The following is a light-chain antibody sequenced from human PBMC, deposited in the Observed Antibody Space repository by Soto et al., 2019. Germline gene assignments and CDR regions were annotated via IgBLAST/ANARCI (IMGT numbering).Light chain of an antibody. Sequence: DIQMTQSPSTLSASVGDRVTITCRASQGISKWLAWYQQKPGKAPKLLIYGASSLENGVPSRFSGSGSGTEFTLTISSLQPDDFATDFCQQYNSYDMCAFGQGTKVDLK. CDR1: QGISKW. V-gene: IGKV1-5*01. CDR2: GAS. J-gene: IGKJ1*01. CDR3: QQYNSYDMCA.